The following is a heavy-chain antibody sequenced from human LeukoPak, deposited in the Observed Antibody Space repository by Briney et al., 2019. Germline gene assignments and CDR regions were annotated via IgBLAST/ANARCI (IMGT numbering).Heavy chain of an antibody. V-gene: IGHV3-33*01. CDR3: ARDVVPNYYYYGMDV. Sequence: PPGGSLRLSCAASGFTFSSYGMHSVRQAPGKGLEWVAVIWYDGSNKYYADSVKGRFTISRDNSKNTLYLQMNSLRAEDTAVYYCARDVVPNYYYYGMDVWGQGTTVTVSS. CDR1: GFTFSSYG. D-gene: IGHD6-6*01. CDR2: IWYDGSNK. J-gene: IGHJ6*02.